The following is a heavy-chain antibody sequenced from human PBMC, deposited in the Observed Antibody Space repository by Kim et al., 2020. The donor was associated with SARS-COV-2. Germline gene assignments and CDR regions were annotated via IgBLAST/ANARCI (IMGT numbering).Heavy chain of an antibody. CDR3: ATDMVHNSLDY. D-gene: IGHD3-10*01. J-gene: IGHJ4*02. V-gene: IGHV3-7*03. Sequence: GGSLRLSCAASGFTFSTYWMSWVRQAPGKGLEWVANIAQDGSEKYYVDSVKGRFTISRGNAKNSLYLQVNSLRADDTAVYYCATDMVHNSLDYWGQGTLVTVSS. CDR1: GFTFSTYW. CDR2: IAQDGSEK.